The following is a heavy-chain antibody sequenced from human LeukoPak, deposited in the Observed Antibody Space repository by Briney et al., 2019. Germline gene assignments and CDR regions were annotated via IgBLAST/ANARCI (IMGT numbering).Heavy chain of an antibody. J-gene: IGHJ4*02. CDR2: IKQDGSKK. V-gene: IGHV3-7*04. CDR3: TRVGYIDEGIDY. CDR1: GFTFSSAW. Sequence: GGSLRLSCTASGFTFSSAWMNWVRQAPGKGLEWVANIKQDGSKKSYVDSVKGRFTISRDNAKNSLYLQMNSLRAEDTAIYYCTRVGYIDEGIDYWGQGTLVTVSS. D-gene: IGHD5-24*01.